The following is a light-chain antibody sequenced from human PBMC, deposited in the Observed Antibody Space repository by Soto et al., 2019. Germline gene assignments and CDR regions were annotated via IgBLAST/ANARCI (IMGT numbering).Light chain of an antibody. Sequence: EIVMTQSPATLSVSPGERVTLSCRASQSVSSNLAWYQQKPGQAHRLLIYGAYTRATGIHARFSGSGSGTEFTLTIRSLQSEDFAIYYCKQYNNWPPTFGPGTKVDI. CDR3: KQYNNWPPT. J-gene: IGKJ3*01. V-gene: IGKV3-15*01. CDR2: GAY. CDR1: QSVSSN.